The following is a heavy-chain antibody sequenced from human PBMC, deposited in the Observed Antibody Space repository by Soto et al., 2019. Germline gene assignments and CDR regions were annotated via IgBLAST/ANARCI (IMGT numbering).Heavy chain of an antibody. CDR2: IVVGSGNT. J-gene: IGHJ4*02. Sequence: QMQLVQSGPEVKKPGTSVKVSCKASGFTFTSSAMQWVRQARGQRLEWIGWIVVGSGNTNYAQKFQERVTITRDMSTSTAYRELSSLRSEDTAVYYCAAPSGYCSGGSCSFDYWGQGTLVTVSS. V-gene: IGHV1-58*02. CDR3: AAPSGYCSGGSCSFDY. D-gene: IGHD2-15*01. CDR1: GFTFTSSA.